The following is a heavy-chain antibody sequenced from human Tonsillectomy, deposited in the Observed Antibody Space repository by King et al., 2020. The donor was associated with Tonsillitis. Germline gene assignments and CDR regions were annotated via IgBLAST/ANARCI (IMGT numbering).Heavy chain of an antibody. D-gene: IGHD3-9*01. CDR1: GFTFSSYW. V-gene: IGHV3-7*01. CDR2: IKQDGSEK. Sequence: GGAGGGLVEPGGSRRRACAASGFTFSSYWMSWVRQAPGKGLEWVANIKQDGSEKYYVDSVKGRFTISRDNAKNSLYLQMNSLRAEDTAVYYCARDPPNDILTGYYRGDFDYWGQGTLVTVSS. CDR3: ARDPPNDILTGYYRGDFDY. J-gene: IGHJ4*02.